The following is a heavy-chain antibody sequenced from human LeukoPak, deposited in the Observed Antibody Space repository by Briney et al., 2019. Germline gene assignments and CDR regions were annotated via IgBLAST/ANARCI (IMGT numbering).Heavy chain of an antibody. CDR3: ARTEDFWSGKNWFDP. CDR2: IYYSGST. D-gene: IGHD3-3*01. J-gene: IGHJ5*02. CDR1: GGSISSGGYY. Sequence: SQTLSLTCTVSGGSISSGGYYWSWIRQHPGKGLEWIGYIYYSGSTYYNPSLKSRVTISVDTSKTQFSLKLSSVTAADTAVYYCARTEDFWSGKNWFDPWGQGTLVTVSS. V-gene: IGHV4-31*03.